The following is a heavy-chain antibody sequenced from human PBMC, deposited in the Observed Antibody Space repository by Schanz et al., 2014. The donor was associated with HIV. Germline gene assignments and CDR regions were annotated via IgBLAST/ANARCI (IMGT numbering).Heavy chain of an antibody. CDR2: ISWNSGSI. J-gene: IGHJ6*02. CDR3: AKDNGWPLASYYGMDV. CDR1: GFTFDDYA. D-gene: IGHD6-19*01. V-gene: IGHV3-9*01. Sequence: EVQLVKSGGGLVQPGRSLRLSCAASGFTFDDYAMHWVRQAPEKGLEWVSGISWNSGSIGYADSVKGRFTISRDNAKNSLYLQMNSLRAEDTALYYCAKDNGWPLASYYGMDVWGQGTTVTVSS.